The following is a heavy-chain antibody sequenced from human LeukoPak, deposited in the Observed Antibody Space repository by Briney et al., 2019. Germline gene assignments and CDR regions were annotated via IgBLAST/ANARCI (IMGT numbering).Heavy chain of an antibody. CDR2: LSGSGGNT. CDR3: AKSYIVVVTANDAFDI. CDR1: GFMFSSYA. V-gene: IGHV3-23*01. D-gene: IGHD2-21*02. J-gene: IGHJ3*02. Sequence: PGGSLRLSCAASGFMFSSYAMSWVRQAPGQGLEWVSVLSGSGGNTYYADSVKGRFTISRDNSKNTLYLQMNSLRAEDTAVYYCAKSYIVVVTANDAFDIWGQGTMATVSS.